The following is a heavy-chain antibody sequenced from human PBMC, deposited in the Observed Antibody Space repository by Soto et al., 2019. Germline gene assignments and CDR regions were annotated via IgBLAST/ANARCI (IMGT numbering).Heavy chain of an antibody. D-gene: IGHD1-7*01. V-gene: IGHV1-69*13. CDR3: ARGNKRTGTTNY. CDR1: GGTFSSYA. CDR2: IIPIFGTA. Sequence: ASVKVSCKASGGTFSSYAISWVRQAPEQGLEWMGGIIPIFGTANYAQKFQGRVTITADESTSTAYMELSSLRSEDTAVYYCARGNKRTGTTNYWGQGTLVTVSS. J-gene: IGHJ4*02.